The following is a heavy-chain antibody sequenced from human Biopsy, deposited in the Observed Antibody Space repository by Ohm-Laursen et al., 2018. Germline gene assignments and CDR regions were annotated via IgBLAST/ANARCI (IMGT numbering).Heavy chain of an antibody. J-gene: IGHJ4*03. CDR1: GGSINSYY. D-gene: IGHD3-10*01. CDR2: LFTSGTT. V-gene: IGHV4-4*07. Sequence: SETLSLTCTVSGGSINSYYWSWMRQPAGKGLEWIGRLFTSGTTNYSPSLNNRVTMSVDTSKNQFSLRLPSVTAADTAVYYCVRGGSGSFPFDYWGQGTTVTVSS. CDR3: VRGGSGSFPFDY.